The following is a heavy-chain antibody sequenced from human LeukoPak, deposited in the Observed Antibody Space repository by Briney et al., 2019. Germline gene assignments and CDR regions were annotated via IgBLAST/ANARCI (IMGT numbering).Heavy chain of an antibody. J-gene: IGHJ4*02. CDR2: ISAYNGNT. D-gene: IGHD3-22*01. CDR1: GYTFTSYG. V-gene: IGHV1-18*01. Sequence: ASVKVSCKASGYTFTSYGISWVRQAPGQGLEWMGWISAYNGNTNYAQKLQGRVTMTTDTSTSTAYMVLRSLRSDDTAVYYCARDRDGGYYYDSSGYYYPLGYWGQGTLVTVSS. CDR3: ARDRDGGYYYDSSGYYYPLGY.